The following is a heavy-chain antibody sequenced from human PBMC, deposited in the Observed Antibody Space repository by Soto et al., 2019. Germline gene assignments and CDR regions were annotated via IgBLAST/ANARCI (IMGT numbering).Heavy chain of an antibody. CDR3: ARGLLLGAFDI. CDR1: GFRFSSFD. V-gene: IGHV3-48*03. CDR2: ISSSGTTM. Sequence: PGGSLRLSCEASGFRFSSFDMTWVRQAPGKGPEWVAYISSSGTTMYYADSVKGRFTISRDSSMDTLYLETNSLRPEDTAMYYCARGLLLGAFDIWGQGTMVTVSS. D-gene: IGHD3-16*01. J-gene: IGHJ3*02.